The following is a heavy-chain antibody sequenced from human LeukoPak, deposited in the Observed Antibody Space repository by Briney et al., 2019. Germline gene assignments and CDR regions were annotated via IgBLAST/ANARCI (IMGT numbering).Heavy chain of an antibody. J-gene: IGHJ4*02. CDR1: GFTFSSYG. CDR2: IRYDGSNK. V-gene: IGHV3-30*02. CDR3: AKSGYNRFDY. Sequence: GGSLRLPCAASGFTFSSYGMHWVRQAPGKGLEWVAFIRYDGSNKYYADSVKGRFTISRDNSKNTLYLQMNSPRAEDTAVYYCAKSGYNRFDYWGQGTLVTVSS. D-gene: IGHD5-24*01.